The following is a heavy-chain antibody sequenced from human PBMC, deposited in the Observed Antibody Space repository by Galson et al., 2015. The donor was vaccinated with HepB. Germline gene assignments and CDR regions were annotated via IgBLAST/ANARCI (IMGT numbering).Heavy chain of an antibody. V-gene: IGHV1-18*01. CDR2: ISPYNGST. D-gene: IGHD6-13*01. Sequence: SVKVSCKASGYSFTNYGITWVRQAPGQGLEWMGWISPYNGSTNYAQNLQGRVTMTADTSTTTAFMELRGLKSDDTAVYYCAREEGLAVGTDTLDFWGQGTLLTVSS. J-gene: IGHJ4*02. CDR3: AREEGLAVGTDTLDF. CDR1: GYSFTNYG.